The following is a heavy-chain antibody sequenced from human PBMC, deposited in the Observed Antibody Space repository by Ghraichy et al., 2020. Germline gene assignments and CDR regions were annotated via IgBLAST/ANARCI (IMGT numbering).Heavy chain of an antibody. CDR2: INPNSGGT. CDR3: ARGSFGSGWFLTY. V-gene: IGHV1-2*02. J-gene: IGHJ4*02. Sequence: MGWINPNSGGTNYAQTFQGRVTMTRDTSISTAYVELNSLRSDDTAVYYCARGSFGSGWFLTYWGQGTLVTVSS. D-gene: IGHD6-19*01.